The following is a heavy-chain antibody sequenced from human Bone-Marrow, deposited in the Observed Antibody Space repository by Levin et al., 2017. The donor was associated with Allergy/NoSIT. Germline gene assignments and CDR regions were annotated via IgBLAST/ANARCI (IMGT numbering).Heavy chain of an antibody. CDR3: ARRGGTGGGAFDV. Sequence: GESLKISCTASGFTFTTYAMNWVRQAPGKGLGWVSSISGSGSDTYYADSVKGRFTISRDNPKNTVDLQMNSLRDEDTAVYYCARRGGTGGGAFDVWGQGTMVTVSS. D-gene: IGHD2-8*02. J-gene: IGHJ3*01. V-gene: IGHV3-23*01. CDR2: ISGSGSDT. CDR1: GFTFTTYA.